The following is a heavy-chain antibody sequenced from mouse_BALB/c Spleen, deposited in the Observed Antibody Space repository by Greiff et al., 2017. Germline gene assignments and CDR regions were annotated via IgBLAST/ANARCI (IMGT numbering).Heavy chain of an antibody. Sequence: QVQLKESGAELARPGASVKMSCKASGYTFTSYTMHWVKQRPGQGLEWIGYINPSSGYTNYNQKFKDKATLTADKSSSTAYMQLSSLTSEDSAVYYCARGYYGNYFDYWGQGTTLTVSS. D-gene: IGHD1-1*02. V-gene: IGHV1-4*01. CDR3: ARGYYGNYFDY. J-gene: IGHJ2*01. CDR1: GYTFTSYT. CDR2: INPSSGYT.